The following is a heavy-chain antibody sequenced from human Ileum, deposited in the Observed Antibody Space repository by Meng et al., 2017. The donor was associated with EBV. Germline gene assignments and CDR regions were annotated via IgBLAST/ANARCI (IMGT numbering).Heavy chain of an antibody. CDR2: IYNSGST. CDR1: GGSISSGDYH. V-gene: IGHV4-30-4*01. CDR3: ARGTGTTFA. J-gene: IGHJ5*02. D-gene: IGHD1-1*01. Sequence: QVQLQASGPGLGKPSQTLSLTCTFSGGSISSGDYHWSWIRQPPGKGLEWIGYIYNSGSTYYNPSLKSRVTISVDTSKNQFSLNLTSVTAADTAVYYCARGTGTTFAWGQGTLVTVSS.